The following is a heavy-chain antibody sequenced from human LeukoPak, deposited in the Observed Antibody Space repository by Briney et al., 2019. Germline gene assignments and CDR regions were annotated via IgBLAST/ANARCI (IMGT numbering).Heavy chain of an antibody. CDR1: GFTFSNFG. CDR3: ASNKWFGEGGYYYYGMDV. Sequence: GGSLRLSCAASGFTFSNFGMSWVRQAPGNGLEWVSAISAGGGTYYADSVKGRFTISRDNAKNSLYLQMNSLRAEDTAVYYCASNKWFGEGGYYYYGMDVWGQGTTVTVSS. V-gene: IGHV3-23*01. D-gene: IGHD3-10*01. CDR2: ISAGGGT. J-gene: IGHJ6*02.